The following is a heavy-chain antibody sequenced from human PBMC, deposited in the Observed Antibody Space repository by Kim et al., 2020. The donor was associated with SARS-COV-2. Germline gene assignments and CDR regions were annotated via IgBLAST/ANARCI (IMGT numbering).Heavy chain of an antibody. D-gene: IGHD1-26*01. V-gene: IGHV4-39*01. Sequence: NPSLTSRVTISVDTSKNQFSLKLSSVTAADTAVYYCARPGGSYYVSYFDYWGQGTLVTVSS. J-gene: IGHJ4*02. CDR3: ARPGGSYYVSYFDY.